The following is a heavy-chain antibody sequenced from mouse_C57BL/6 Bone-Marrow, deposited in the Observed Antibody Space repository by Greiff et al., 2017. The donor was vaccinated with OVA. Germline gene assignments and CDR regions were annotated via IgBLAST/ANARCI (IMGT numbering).Heavy chain of an antibody. V-gene: IGHV1-64*01. CDR1: GYTFTSYW. CDR2: IHPNSGST. CDR3: AMAYQHPYYAMDY. J-gene: IGHJ4*01. Sequence: QVQLQQPGAELVKPGASVKLSCKASGYTFTSYWMHWVKQRPGQGLEWIGMIHPNSGSTNYNEKFKSKATLTVDKSSSTAYMQLSSLTSEDSAVYYCAMAYQHPYYAMDYWGQGTSVTVSS. D-gene: IGHD2-10*01.